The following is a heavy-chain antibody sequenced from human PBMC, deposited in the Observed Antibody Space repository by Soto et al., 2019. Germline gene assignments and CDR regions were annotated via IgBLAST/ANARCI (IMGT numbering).Heavy chain of an antibody. CDR3: ARKPDYCTSTTCYALGC. Sequence: QVQLVQSGAEVKKPVASVKVSCKASGYIFTHYYVYWVRQAPGQGLEWMGMINPSDGSTSYAQKFQGRVTMPRDTSTSTVYMELSSLRSEDTAVYYCARKPDYCTSTTCYALGCWGQGTLVTVSS. CDR1: GYIFTHYY. D-gene: IGHD2-2*01. V-gene: IGHV1-46*01. J-gene: IGHJ4*02. CDR2: INPSDGST.